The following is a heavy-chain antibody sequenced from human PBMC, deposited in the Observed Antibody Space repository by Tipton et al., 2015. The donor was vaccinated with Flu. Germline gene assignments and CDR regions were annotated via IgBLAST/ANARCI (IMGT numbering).Heavy chain of an antibody. J-gene: IGHJ5*02. CDR2: IYYSGST. V-gene: IGHV4-39*01. Sequence: TLSLTCTVSGGSISSSSYYWGWIRQPPGKGLEWIGSIYYSGSTYYNPSLKSRVTISVDTSKNQFSLKLSSVTAADTAVYYCARQGRGYCSSTSCYSWFDPWGQGTLVTVSS. CDR1: GGSISSSSYY. CDR3: ARQGRGYCSSTSCYSWFDP. D-gene: IGHD2-2*01.